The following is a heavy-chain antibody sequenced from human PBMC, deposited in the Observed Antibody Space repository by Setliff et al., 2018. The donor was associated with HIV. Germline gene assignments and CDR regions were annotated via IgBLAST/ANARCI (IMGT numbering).Heavy chain of an antibody. CDR3: ALTGHRLLRGYMDV. CDR2: INHSGNT. CDR1: GGSFSGYY. D-gene: IGHD2-15*01. Sequence: PSETLSLTCAFNGGSFSGYYWMWIRQSPGEGLEWIGEINHSGNTNYNPSLKSRVTMSLDTSKKHFSLKLKSVTAADTAVYYCALTGHRLLRGYMDVWGKGTTVTVSS. J-gene: IGHJ6*03. V-gene: IGHV4-34*01.